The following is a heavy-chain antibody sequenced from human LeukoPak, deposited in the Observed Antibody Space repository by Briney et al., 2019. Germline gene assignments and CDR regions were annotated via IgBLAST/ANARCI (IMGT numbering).Heavy chain of an antibody. CDR3: AGHSGSYYGYFDY. CDR2: ISSSSSYI. D-gene: IGHD1-26*01. J-gene: IGHJ4*02. Sequence: GGSLRLSCAASGFTFSSYSMNWVRQAPGKGLEWVSSISSSSSYIYYADSVKGRFTISRDNAKNSLYLQMNSLRAEDTAVYYCAGHSGSYYGYFDYWGQGTLVTVSS. CDR1: GFTFSSYS. V-gene: IGHV3-21*01.